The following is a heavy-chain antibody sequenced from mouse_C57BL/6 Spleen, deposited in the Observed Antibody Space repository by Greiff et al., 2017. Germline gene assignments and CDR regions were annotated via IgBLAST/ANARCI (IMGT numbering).Heavy chain of an antibody. J-gene: IGHJ4*01. Sequence: EVQLQQSGPELVKPGASVKISCKASGYTFTDYYMNWVKQSHGKSLEWIGDINPNNGGTSYNQKFKGKATLTVDKSSSTAYMELRSLTSEDSAVYYCARGANYDYDHAMDYWGQGTSVTVSS. CDR2: INPNNGGT. V-gene: IGHV1-26*01. CDR3: ARGANYDYDHAMDY. CDR1: GYTFTDYY. D-gene: IGHD2-4*01.